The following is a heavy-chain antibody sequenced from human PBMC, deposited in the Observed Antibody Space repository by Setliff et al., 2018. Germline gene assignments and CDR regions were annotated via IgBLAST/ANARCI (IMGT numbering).Heavy chain of an antibody. CDR2: IYYSGNT. Sequence: SETLSLTCAVSVYSISRDCHWGWIRQPPGKGLEWIGGIYYSGNTYYNASLKGRVTISGDTSKNQFSQKLTAVTAADTAIYYCARHRAVAGAYYFDFWGQGTLVTVSS. J-gene: IGHJ4*02. CDR3: ARHRAVAGAYYFDF. V-gene: IGHV4-38-2*01. CDR1: VYSISRDCH. D-gene: IGHD6-19*01.